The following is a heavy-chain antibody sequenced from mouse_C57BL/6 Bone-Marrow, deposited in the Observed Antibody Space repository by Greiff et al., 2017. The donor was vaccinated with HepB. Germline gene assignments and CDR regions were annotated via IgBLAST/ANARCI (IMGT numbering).Heavy chain of an antibody. V-gene: IGHV3-5*01. CDR3: ARHDGYDYYAMDY. D-gene: IGHD2-3*01. CDR1: GISITTGNYR. Sequence: EVKLQESGPGLVKPSQTVFLTCTVTGISITTGNYRWSWIRQFPGNKLEWIGYIYYSGTITYNPSLTSRTTITSDTPKNQFFLEMNSLTAEDTATYYRARHDGYDYYAMDYWGQGTSVTVSS. CDR2: IYYSGTI. J-gene: IGHJ4*01.